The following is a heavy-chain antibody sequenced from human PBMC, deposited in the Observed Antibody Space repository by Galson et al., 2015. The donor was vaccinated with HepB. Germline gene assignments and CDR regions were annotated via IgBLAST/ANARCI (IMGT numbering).Heavy chain of an antibody. V-gene: IGHV3-48*01. Sequence: SLRLSCAASGFTFSSYSMNWVRQAPGKGLEWVSYISSSSSTIYYADSVKGRFTISRDNAKNSLYLQMNSLRAEDTAVYYCARDSSSWRNDYYYYYYMDVWGKGTTVTVSS. J-gene: IGHJ6*03. CDR2: ISSSSSTI. CDR3: ARDSSSWRNDYYYYYYMDV. D-gene: IGHD6-13*01. CDR1: GFTFSSYS.